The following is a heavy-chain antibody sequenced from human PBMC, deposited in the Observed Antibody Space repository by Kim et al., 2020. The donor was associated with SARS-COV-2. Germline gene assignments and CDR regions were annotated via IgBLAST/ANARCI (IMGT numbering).Heavy chain of an antibody. J-gene: IGHJ4*02. Sequence: PRYSPSFQGKVTISADKSISTAYLQWSSLKASDTAMYYCARLIASYFDYWGQGTLVTVSS. CDR3: ARLIASYFDY. V-gene: IGHV5-51*01. CDR2: P.